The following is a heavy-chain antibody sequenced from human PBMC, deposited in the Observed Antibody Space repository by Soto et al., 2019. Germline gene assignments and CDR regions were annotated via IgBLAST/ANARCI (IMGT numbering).Heavy chain of an antibody. V-gene: IGHV3-11*01. J-gene: IGHJ4*02. CDR2: ISSSGSTI. Sequence: PGGSLRLSCAASGFTFSDYYMSWIRQAPGKGLEWVSYISSSGSTIYYADSVKGRFTISRDNAKNSLYLQMNSLRAEDTAVYYCARDQAEMATVSLGYWGQGTLVTVSS. CDR1: GFTFSDYY. D-gene: IGHD4-4*01. CDR3: ARDQAEMATVSLGY.